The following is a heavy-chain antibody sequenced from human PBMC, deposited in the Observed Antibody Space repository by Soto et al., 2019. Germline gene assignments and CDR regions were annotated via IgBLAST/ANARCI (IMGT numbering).Heavy chain of an antibody. D-gene: IGHD3-22*01. CDR1: EFTFSRSA. CDR2: ISSDGSNK. J-gene: IGHJ4*02. CDR3: ARDQDSGDYYYRALDY. Sequence: QVQLVESGGGVVQPGRSLRLSCAASEFTFSRSAMHWVRQAPGTGLEWVAVISSDGSNKYYADSVKGRLTISRDNSKNTVYLHMHSLRPEDTAVYYCARDQDSGDYYYRALDYWGQGTLVTVSS. V-gene: IGHV3-30-3*01.